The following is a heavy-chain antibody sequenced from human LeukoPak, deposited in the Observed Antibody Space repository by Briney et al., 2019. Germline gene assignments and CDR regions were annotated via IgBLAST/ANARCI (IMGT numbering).Heavy chain of an antibody. J-gene: IGHJ4*02. V-gene: IGHV1-46*01. D-gene: IGHD2-8*01. Sequence: ASVKVSCKASGYTFTGYYVHWVRQAPGQGLEWMGIINPSNGSPSYAQKFKGRVTMTRDTSTSTVYMELSSLRSEDTAVYYCARANGGDYWGQGTLVTVSS. CDR1: GYTFTGYY. CDR2: INPSNGSP. CDR3: ARANGGDY.